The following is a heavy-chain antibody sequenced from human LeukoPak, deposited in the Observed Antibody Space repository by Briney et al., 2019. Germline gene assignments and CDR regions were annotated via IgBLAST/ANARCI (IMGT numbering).Heavy chain of an antibody. CDR3: ARGGRVVVTARGSYFDY. D-gene: IGHD2-21*02. CDR1: GGSFSGYY. V-gene: IGHV4-34*01. CDR2: INHSGST. Sequence: SETLSLTCAVYGGSFSGYYWSWIRQPPGKGLEWIGEINHSGSTNYNPSLKSRVTISVDTSKNQFSLKLSSVTAADTAVYYCARGGRVVVTARGSYFDYWGQGTLVTVSS. J-gene: IGHJ4*02.